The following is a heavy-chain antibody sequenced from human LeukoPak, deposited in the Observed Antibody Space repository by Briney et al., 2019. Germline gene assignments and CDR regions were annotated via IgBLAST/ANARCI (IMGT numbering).Heavy chain of an antibody. CDR1: GFTVSSNY. CDR3: ARIMQRGYYYYYGMDV. V-gene: IGHV3-66*01. CDR2: IYSGGST. J-gene: IGHJ6*02. D-gene: IGHD2-8*01. Sequence: GGSLRLSCAASGFTVSSNYMSWVRQAPGKGLEWVSVIYSGGSTYYADSVKGRFTISRDNSKNTLYLQMNSLRAEDTAVYYCARIMQRGYYYYYGMDVWGQGTTVTVSS.